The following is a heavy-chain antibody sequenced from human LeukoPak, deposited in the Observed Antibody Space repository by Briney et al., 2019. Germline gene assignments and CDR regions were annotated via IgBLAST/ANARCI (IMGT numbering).Heavy chain of an antibody. V-gene: IGHV4-59*08. CDR1: GGSISSYY. CDR3: ARQTGRFDP. Sequence: SETLSFTCTVSGGSISSYYWSWIRQPPGKGLEWIGYIYYSGSTNYNPSLKSRVTISVDTSKNQFSLRLISVTAADTAVYYCARQTGRFDPWGQGTLVTVSP. CDR2: IYYSGST. J-gene: IGHJ5*02.